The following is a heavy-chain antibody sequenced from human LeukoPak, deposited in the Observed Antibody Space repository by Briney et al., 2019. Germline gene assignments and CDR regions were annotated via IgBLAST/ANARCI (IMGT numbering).Heavy chain of an antibody. D-gene: IGHD3-22*01. Sequence: GESLKISCKGSGYSFTSYWIGWVRQMPGKGLEWMGIIYPGDSDTRYSPSFQGQVTISADKSISTAYLQWSSLKASDTAMYYCAGGDITMIVVTGNDAFDIWGQGTMVTVSS. J-gene: IGHJ3*02. CDR1: GYSFTSYW. V-gene: IGHV5-51*01. CDR2: IYPGDSDT. CDR3: AGGDITMIVVTGNDAFDI.